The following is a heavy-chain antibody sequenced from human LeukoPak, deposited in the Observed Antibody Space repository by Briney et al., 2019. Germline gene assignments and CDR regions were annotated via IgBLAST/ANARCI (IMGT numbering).Heavy chain of an antibody. Sequence: SVKVSCKASGCTFSSYAISWVRQAPGQGLEWMGRIIPILGIANYAQKFQGRVTITADKSTSTAYMELSSLRSEDTAVYYCAGGGGHRSGWESDNYWGQGTLVTVSS. J-gene: IGHJ4*02. CDR2: IIPILGIA. CDR1: GCTFSSYA. D-gene: IGHD6-19*01. V-gene: IGHV1-69*04. CDR3: AGGGGHRSGWESDNY.